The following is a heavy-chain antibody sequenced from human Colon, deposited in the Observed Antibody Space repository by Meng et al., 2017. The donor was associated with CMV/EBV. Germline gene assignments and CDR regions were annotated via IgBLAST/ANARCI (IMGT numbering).Heavy chain of an antibody. CDR3: AKDISPVGGTTGYHGMDV. D-gene: IGHD1-7*01. CDR2: ITWNSGRT. V-gene: IGHV3-9*01. Sequence: GGSLRLSCAASGFTFADYAMHWVRLAPGKGLEWVSSITWNSGRTGYVDSVEGRFTISRDNAKNSLYLQMNGLRAEDTALYYCAKDISPVGGTTGYHGMDVWGQGTTVTVSS. CDR1: GFTFADYA. J-gene: IGHJ6*02.